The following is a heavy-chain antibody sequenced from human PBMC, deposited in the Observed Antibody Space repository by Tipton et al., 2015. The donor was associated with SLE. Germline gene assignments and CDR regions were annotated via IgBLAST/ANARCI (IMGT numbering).Heavy chain of an antibody. Sequence: LSLTCAASGFTFGSYGMTWVRQAPGKGLDCVSVIYSGGSTYYGDSVKGRLTISRDSSKRTLYLQMNSLRAEDTAIYYCARIADYYSYAMDVWGQGTTVTVSS. CDR2: IYSGGST. D-gene: IGHD6-13*01. CDR3: ARIADYYSYAMDV. V-gene: IGHV3-23*03. J-gene: IGHJ6*02. CDR1: GFTFGSYG.